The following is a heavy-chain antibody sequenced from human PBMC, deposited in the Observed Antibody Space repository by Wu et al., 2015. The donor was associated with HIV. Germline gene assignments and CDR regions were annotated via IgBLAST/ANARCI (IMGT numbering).Heavy chain of an antibody. CDR1: GYTFTGYY. D-gene: IGHD3-16*02. CDR2: IDPHRGDT. Sequence: QVQLVQSGAEVRKPGASVKVSCETSGYTFTGYYIHWVRQAPGQGLEWMGWIDPHRGDTKYSQKFQGRVSMTRDTSINTAYMDLSRLTSDDTAAYFCARPYDYVWGTYRYRLDYWGQGTLVTVSS. CDR3: ARPYDYVWGTYRYRLDY. J-gene: IGHJ4*02. V-gene: IGHV1-2*02.